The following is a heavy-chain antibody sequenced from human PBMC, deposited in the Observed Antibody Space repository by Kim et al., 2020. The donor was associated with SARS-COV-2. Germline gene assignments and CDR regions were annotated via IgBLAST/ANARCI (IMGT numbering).Heavy chain of an antibody. V-gene: IGHV1-69*10. Sequence: SVKVSCKASGCTFSSYAISWVRQAPGQGLEWMGRIIPILGNANYAQKFHGRVTMTADKSTSTAYMELSSLRSEDTAVYYCARDPTDSYGSGSYFYYFGY. CDR3: ARDPTDSYGSGSYFYYFGY. CDR1: GCTFSSYA. D-gene: IGHD3-10*01. CDR2: IIPILGNA. J-gene: IGHJ4*01.